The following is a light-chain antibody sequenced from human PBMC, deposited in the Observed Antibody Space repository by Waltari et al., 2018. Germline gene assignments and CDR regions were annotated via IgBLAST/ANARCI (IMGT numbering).Light chain of an antibody. V-gene: IGLV1-47*01. CDR3: AAWDASLGVL. Sequence: QSVLTQPPSASGTPGQRVTIPCSGSSSNIASNYVSWYHQLPGTAPKLLIYKNKKRPSGVPDRFSGSKSGTSASLAISGLRSEDEADYYCAAWDASLGVLFGGGTKLTVL. J-gene: IGLJ2*01. CDR2: KNK. CDR1: SSNIASNY.